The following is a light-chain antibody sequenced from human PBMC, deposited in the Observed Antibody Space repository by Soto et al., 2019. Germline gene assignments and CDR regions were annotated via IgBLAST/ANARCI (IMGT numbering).Light chain of an antibody. J-gene: IGKJ4*01. CDR2: AAS. V-gene: IGKV1-39*01. Sequence: IQMTQSPSSLSASVGDRVTITCRASQSISSYLNWYQQKPGKAPKLLIYAASSLQSGVPSRFSGSGSGTDFTLTISSLQPEDFATYYCQQSYSTSSTFGGGTKVDIK. CDR1: QSISSY. CDR3: QQSYSTSST.